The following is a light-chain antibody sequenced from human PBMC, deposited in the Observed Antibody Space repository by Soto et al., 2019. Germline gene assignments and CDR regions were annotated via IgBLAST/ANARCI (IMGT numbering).Light chain of an antibody. J-gene: IGKJ1*01. CDR3: QQTYNTPWT. CDR1: QNISRN. CDR2: AGS. V-gene: IGKV1-39*01. Sequence: DIPRTQSPSSLSASVGDRVTITCRTSQNISRNFNWYQLMPGKAPKVLIYAGSSLQSGDQSRFSGCRSGTDFTLTISSLQPEDFATYYCQQTYNTPWTGGQGTKVEIK.